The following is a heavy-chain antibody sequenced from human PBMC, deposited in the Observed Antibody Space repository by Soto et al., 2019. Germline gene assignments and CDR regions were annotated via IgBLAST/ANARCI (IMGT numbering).Heavy chain of an antibody. D-gene: IGHD2-21*01. CDR2: ITSSGTTT. CDR3: ARGNSPVDIY. CDR1: GFTFSRSE. J-gene: IGHJ4*02. Sequence: GGSLKLSCAASGFTFSRSEMNWVRQAPGKGLEWISYITSSGTTTYYADSVKGRFTISRDNAKNSLYLQMNSLRPEDTAVYYCARGNSPVDIYWGQGTLVTVSS. V-gene: IGHV3-48*03.